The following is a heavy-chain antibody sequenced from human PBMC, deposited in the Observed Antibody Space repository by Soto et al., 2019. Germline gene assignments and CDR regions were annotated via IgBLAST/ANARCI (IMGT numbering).Heavy chain of an antibody. Sequence: SETLSLTCTVSGGSISSGDYYWSWIRQPPGKGLEWIGYIYYSGSTNYNPSLKSRVTISVDTSKNQFSLKLSSVTAADTAVYNCARHGAYYDFWSGYPGNWFDPWGQGTLVTVSS. V-gene: IGHV4-30-4*01. D-gene: IGHD3-3*01. CDR2: IYYSGST. CDR3: ARHGAYYDFWSGYPGNWFDP. J-gene: IGHJ5*02. CDR1: GGSISSGDYY.